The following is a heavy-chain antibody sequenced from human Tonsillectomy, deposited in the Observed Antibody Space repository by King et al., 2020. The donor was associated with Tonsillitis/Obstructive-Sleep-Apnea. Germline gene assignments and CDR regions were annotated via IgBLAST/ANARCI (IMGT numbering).Heavy chain of an antibody. D-gene: IGHD2-2*02. CDR1: GYTFTSYY. J-gene: IGHJ1*01. V-gene: IGHV1-46*01. CDR3: ARESRPEAGYCSSTSCYTTRAYSHH. Sequence: VQLVESGAEVKKPGASVKVSCKASGYTFTSYYMHWVRQAPGQGLEWMGIINPSGGSTSYAQNFQGRVTMTRETSTGTVYMELSSRRSVDTAVYYCARESRPEAGYCSSTSCYTTRAYSHHWGQGTLVTVSS. CDR2: INPSGGST.